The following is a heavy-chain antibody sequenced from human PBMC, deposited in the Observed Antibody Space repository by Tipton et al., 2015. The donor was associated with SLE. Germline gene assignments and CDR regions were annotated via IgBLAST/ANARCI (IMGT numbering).Heavy chain of an antibody. J-gene: IGHJ5*02. CDR3: ARAKSAMGSYDT. Sequence: TLSLTCTLSGDSISSRNYYWTWIRQPAGKGLEWIGHLYTSGFTNYNPSLKSRVTISLDTSKNQFSLRLSAVTAADTAVYYCARAKSAMGSYDTWGQGAQVTVSS. D-gene: IGHD2-21*01. V-gene: IGHV4-61*09. CDR2: LYTSGFT. CDR1: GDSISSRNYY.